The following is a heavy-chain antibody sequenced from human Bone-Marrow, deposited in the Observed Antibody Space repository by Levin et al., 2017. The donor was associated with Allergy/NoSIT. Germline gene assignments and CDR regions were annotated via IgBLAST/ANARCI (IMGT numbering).Heavy chain of an antibody. CDR1: GVSITSGNYY. J-gene: IGHJ6*03. CDR2: IYTSGNT. CDR3: ARVLQYYYYYMDV. D-gene: IGHD5-24*01. V-gene: IGHV4-61*09. Sequence: SETLSLTCTVSGVSITSGNYYWSWIRQPAGKGLEWVGHIYTSGNTNYNPSLKSRVTISVDTSKNQFSLKLRSVTAADTAVYYCARVLQYYYYYMDVWGKGTTVTVSS.